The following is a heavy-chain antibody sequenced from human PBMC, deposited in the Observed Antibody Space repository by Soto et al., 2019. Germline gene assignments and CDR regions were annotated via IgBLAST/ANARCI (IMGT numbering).Heavy chain of an antibody. CDR1: GFTVSSNY. CDR3: ACHYAYAWGSYRYSPPII. J-gene: IGHJ3*02. CDR2: IYSGGST. D-gene: IGHD3-16*02. Sequence: GGSLRLSCAASGFTVSSNYMSWVRQAPGKGLEWVSVIYSGGSTYYADSVKGRFTISRDNSKNTLYLQMNSLRAEDTAVYYCACHYAYAWGSYRYSPPIIWGPGTMVTVSS. V-gene: IGHV3-53*01.